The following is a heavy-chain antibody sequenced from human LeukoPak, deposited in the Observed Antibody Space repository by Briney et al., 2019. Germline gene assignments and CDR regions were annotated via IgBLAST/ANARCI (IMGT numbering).Heavy chain of an antibody. J-gene: IGHJ4*02. D-gene: IGHD4/OR15-4a*01. V-gene: IGHV3-23*01. CDR2: FSGSGGIT. CDR3: ARRAGAYSHPYDY. CDR1: GFTFSNYA. Sequence: GGSLRLSCAASGFTFSNYAMSWVRQSPGKGLEWVSGFSGSGGITYYADSVKGRFTISRDNSKNTLYLQMNSLRAEDTAVYYCARRAGAYSHPYDYWGQGTLVTVSS.